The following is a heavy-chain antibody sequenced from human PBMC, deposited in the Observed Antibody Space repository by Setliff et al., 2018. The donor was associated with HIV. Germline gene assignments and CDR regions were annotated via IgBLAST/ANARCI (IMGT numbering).Heavy chain of an antibody. CDR1: GYTFGNYY. V-gene: IGHV1-46*01. CDR2: IGPSGGRP. CDR3: ARDSDQGATGHYGMDV. J-gene: IGHJ6*02. Sequence: ASVKVSCKPSGYTFGNYYIHWVRQAPGQGLEWMGIIGPSGGRPSYSQKFQGRVTMTWDTSTRTFYMQLRSLRSDDTAVYYCARDSDQGATGHYGMDVWGQGTTVTVSS. D-gene: IGHD6-13*01.